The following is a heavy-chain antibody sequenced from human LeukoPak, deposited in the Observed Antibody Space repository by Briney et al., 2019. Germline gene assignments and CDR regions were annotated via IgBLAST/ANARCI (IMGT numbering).Heavy chain of an antibody. V-gene: IGHV4-61*02. J-gene: IGHJ6*03. Sequence: SETLSLTCTVSGGSISSGSYYWSWIRQPAGKGLEWIGRIYTSGSTNYNPSLKSRVTISVDTSKNQFSLKLSSVTAADTAVYYCARDGGSSWGYYYYYMDVWGKGTTVTISS. CDR2: IYTSGST. CDR3: ARDGGSSWGYYYYYMDV. D-gene: IGHD6-13*01. CDR1: GGSISSGSYY.